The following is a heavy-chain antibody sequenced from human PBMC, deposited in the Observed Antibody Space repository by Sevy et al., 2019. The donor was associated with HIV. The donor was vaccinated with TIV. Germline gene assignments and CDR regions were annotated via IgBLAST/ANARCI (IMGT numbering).Heavy chain of an antibody. Sequence: GGSLRLSCAASGFTFSTYAMGWVRQAPGKGLEWVSAISNSGGNTDYADSVKGRFTISRDNSKNTLYLQMNSLRAEDTAVYYCAKDGAPYCTGGICFPYWYFDLWGRGTLVTVSS. CDR1: GFTFSTYA. CDR3: AKDGAPYCTGGICFPYWYFDL. CDR2: ISNSGGNT. J-gene: IGHJ2*01. V-gene: IGHV3-23*01. D-gene: IGHD2-8*02.